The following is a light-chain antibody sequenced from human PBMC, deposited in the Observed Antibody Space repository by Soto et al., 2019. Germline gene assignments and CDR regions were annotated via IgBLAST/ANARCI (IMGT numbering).Light chain of an antibody. J-gene: IGKJ1*01. V-gene: IGKV3D-7*01. CDR2: GTS. CDR3: HQDFNLPWT. CDR1: QSVTSNY. Sequence: EIVLTQSPGTLSLSPGERATLSCGGSQSVTSNYLAWYQQKPGQAPRLLIYGTSTRATGIPVRFSGSGSGTDFTLTISSLQPEDFAVYFCHQDFNLPWTFGQGTKVDIK.